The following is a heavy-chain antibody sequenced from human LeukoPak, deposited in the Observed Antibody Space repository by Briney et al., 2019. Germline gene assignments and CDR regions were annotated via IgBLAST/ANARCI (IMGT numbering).Heavy chain of an antibody. D-gene: IGHD1-26*01. Sequence: ASVKVSCKASGYTFTGYYMHCVRQAPGQGLEWMGWINPNSGGTNYAQKFQGRVTMTRDTSISTAYMELRRLRSDVRAVYYCARDWEGAPHIDWGQGTLVTVSS. J-gene: IGHJ4*02. CDR1: GYTFTGYY. V-gene: IGHV1-2*02. CDR2: INPNSGGT. CDR3: ARDWEGAPHID.